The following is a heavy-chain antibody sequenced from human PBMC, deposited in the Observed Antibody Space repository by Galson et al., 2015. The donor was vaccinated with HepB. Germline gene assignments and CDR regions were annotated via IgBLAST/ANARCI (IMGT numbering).Heavy chain of an antibody. D-gene: IGHD5-12*01. V-gene: IGHV4-59*01. J-gene: IGHJ4*02. Sequence: SETLSLTCTVSGGSISGYYWGWIRQPPGKGLEWIGYISYSGSTNYNPSLKSRVTILVDTSKNQFSLKVSSVTAADTAVYYCARGVASLDYWGQGTLVTVSS. CDR2: ISYSGST. CDR3: ARGVASLDY. CDR1: GGSISGYY.